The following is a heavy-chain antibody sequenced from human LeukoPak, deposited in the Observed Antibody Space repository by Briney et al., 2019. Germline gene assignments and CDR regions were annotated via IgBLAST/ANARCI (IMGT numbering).Heavy chain of an antibody. CDR2: IYHSGST. D-gene: IGHD6-6*01. CDR1: GGSISGYY. Sequence: SETLSLTCTVSGGSISGYYWGWIRQSPGKGLEWIGSIYHSGSTYDNPSLKSRVTMSVDTSKNQFSLKLSSVTAADTAVYYCTSSPNQYYFDYWGQGTLVTVSS. J-gene: IGHJ4*02. V-gene: IGHV4-38-2*02. CDR3: TSSPNQYYFDY.